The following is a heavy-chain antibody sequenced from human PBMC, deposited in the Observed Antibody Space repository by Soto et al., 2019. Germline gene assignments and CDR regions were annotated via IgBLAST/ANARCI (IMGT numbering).Heavy chain of an antibody. V-gene: IGHV4-34*01. Sequence: SETLSLTCAVYGESFSGHIWTWIRQTPGKGLQWIGQINHSGSASYNPSLKSRVTISVHTSNSQFSLELSSVTAADTAVYYCARGLSTGSHYSGGWYYFDSWGQGTQVT. CDR2: INHSGSA. CDR1: GESFSGHI. J-gene: IGHJ4*02. D-gene: IGHD6-19*01. CDR3: ARGLSTGSHYSGGWYYFDS.